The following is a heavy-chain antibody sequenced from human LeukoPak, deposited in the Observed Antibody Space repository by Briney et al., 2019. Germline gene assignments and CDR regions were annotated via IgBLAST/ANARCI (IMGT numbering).Heavy chain of an antibody. CDR2: ISGGGDST. V-gene: IGHV3-23*01. CDR1: GFTFTNAW. D-gene: IGHD2-15*01. Sequence: GGSLRLSCAASGFTFTNAWMNWVRQAPGKGLEWVSTISGGGDSTWNADSVKGRFTVSRDNSKNTLYLQMSSLRVEDTAVYYCAKRGSSETRWYPFDYWGQGTLVTVSS. CDR3: AKRGSSETRWYPFDY. J-gene: IGHJ4*02.